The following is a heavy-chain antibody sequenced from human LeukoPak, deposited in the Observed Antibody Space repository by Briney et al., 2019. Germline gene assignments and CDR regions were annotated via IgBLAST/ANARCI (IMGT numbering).Heavy chain of an antibody. Sequence: GGSLRLSCVASGFKFKSYWMHWVRQAPGKGLVWISRINGDGSKTDYADSVKGRFVTSRGNAKDTLYLQMDSLTAEDTAVYFCTRGMLDYYDSSGFSSTDYWGQGTLVTVSS. V-gene: IGHV3-74*01. CDR2: INGDGSKT. CDR1: GFKFKSYW. J-gene: IGHJ4*02. CDR3: TRGMLDYYDSSGFSSTDY. D-gene: IGHD3-22*01.